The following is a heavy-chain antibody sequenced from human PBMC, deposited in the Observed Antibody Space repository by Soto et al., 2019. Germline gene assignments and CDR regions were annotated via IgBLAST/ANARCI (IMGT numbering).Heavy chain of an antibody. J-gene: IGHJ3*02. CDR3: ARLYCSSSSCYSVGAFDI. V-gene: IGHV3-33*01. Sequence: GGSLRLSCAASGFTFSTYGMHWVRQAPGKGLEWVALIWFDGSDKYYADSVKGRFTISRDNSKNAVHLQMNSLRAEDTAVYYCARLYCSSSSCYSVGAFDIRAQGTMVTVSS. D-gene: IGHD2-2*01. CDR1: GFTFSTYG. CDR2: IWFDGSDK.